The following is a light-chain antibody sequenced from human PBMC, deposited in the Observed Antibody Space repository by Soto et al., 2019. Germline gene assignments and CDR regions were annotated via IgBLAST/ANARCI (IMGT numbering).Light chain of an antibody. J-gene: IGLJ2*01. CDR1: SSNIGNNY. Sequence: QSVLTQPPSVSAAPGQKVTISCSGSSSNIGNNYVSWYQQLPGTAPKLPIYDNNKRPSGIPDRFSGSESGTSATLGITGLQTGDEADYYCGTWDSSLSAVVFGGGTKLTVL. V-gene: IGLV1-51*01. CDR2: DNN. CDR3: GTWDSSLSAVV.